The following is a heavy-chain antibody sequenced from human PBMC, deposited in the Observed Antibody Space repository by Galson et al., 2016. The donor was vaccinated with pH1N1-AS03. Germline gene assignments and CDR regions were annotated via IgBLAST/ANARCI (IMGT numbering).Heavy chain of an antibody. Sequence: QSGAEVKKPGESLRISCKVYGYNFMSYWIGWVRQMPGKGLEWLGIMYPEDSDIRYSPSLRGQVPIPADKSISTAYLQWTSREASDSAIYFCARPSPLGIPGRKGLYAFDFWGQGTKVTVSS. CDR1: GYNFMSYW. J-gene: IGHJ3*01. CDR2: MYPEDSDI. D-gene: IGHD7-27*01. CDR3: ARPSPLGIPGRKGLYAFDF. V-gene: IGHV5-51*03.